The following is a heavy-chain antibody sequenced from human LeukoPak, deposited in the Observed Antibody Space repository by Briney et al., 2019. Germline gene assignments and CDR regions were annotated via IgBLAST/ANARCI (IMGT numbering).Heavy chain of an antibody. CDR1: GFTFSTYW. V-gene: IGHV3-74*01. J-gene: IGHJ4*02. Sequence: GGSLRLSCAASGFTFSTYWMHWVRQAPGKGLVWVSRINSDGSSTSYADSVKGRFTISRDNAKNTLYLQMNSLRAGDTAVYYCARSYYDSSGTLFDYWGQGTLVTVSS. CDR3: ARSYYDSSGTLFDY. CDR2: INSDGSST. D-gene: IGHD3-22*01.